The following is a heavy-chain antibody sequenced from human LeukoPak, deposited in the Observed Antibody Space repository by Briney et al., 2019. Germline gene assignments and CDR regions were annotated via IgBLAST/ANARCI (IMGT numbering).Heavy chain of an antibody. Sequence: GASVKVSCKASGGTFSSYGISWVRQAPGQGLEWMGWISAYNGNTNYAQKVQGRVTMTTDTSTSTAYMELRSLRSDDTAVYYCARESMVRGVTPRFGYWGQGTLVTVSS. J-gene: IGHJ4*02. D-gene: IGHD3-10*01. V-gene: IGHV1-18*01. CDR1: GGTFSSYG. CDR3: ARESMVRGVTPRFGY. CDR2: ISAYNGNT.